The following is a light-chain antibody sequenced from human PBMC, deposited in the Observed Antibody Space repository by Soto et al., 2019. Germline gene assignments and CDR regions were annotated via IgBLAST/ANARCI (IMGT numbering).Light chain of an antibody. J-gene: IGKJ1*01. Sequence: EVVMTQSPVTLSVSPGERATLSCRASQSSTNNLAWYQQKPGQAPRLIIYGASTRATCVPARFSGSGSGTQFTHTISSLQSADFALYYCKQYNDWPPKRTFGQGTRV. V-gene: IGKV3-15*01. CDR2: GAS. CDR3: KQYNDWPPKRT. CDR1: QSSTNN.